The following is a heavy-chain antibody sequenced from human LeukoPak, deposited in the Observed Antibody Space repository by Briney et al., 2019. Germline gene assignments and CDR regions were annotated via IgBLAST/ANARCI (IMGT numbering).Heavy chain of an antibody. CDR3: ARYCSSTSCYRTFDY. D-gene: IGHD2-2*02. CDR2: INSDWSST. J-gene: IGHJ4*02. Sequence: PGGSLRLSCAASGFTFSSYWMHWVRQAPGKGLVWVSRINSDWSSTSYADSVKGRFTISRDNAKNTLYLQMNSLRAEDTAVYYCARYCSSTSCYRTFDYWGQGTLVTVSS. CDR1: GFTFSSYW. V-gene: IGHV3-74*01.